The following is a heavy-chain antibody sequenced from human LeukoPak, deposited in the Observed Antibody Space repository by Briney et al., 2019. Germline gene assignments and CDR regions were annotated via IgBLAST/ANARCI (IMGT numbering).Heavy chain of an antibody. Sequence: SVKLSCKSSVGTFSIYAISWVRHAPAQGLEWMGGIIPIFGTANYAQKFQGRVTITADESTSTAYMELSSLRSEDTAVYYCARATMVQGVFYYYYYMDVWGKGTTVTVSS. CDR1: VGTFSIYA. V-gene: IGHV1-69*13. D-gene: IGHD3-10*01. CDR2: IIPIFGTA. CDR3: ARATMVQGVFYYYYYMDV. J-gene: IGHJ6*03.